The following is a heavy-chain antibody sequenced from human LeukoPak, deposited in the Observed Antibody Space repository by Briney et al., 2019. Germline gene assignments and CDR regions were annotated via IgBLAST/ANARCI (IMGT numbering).Heavy chain of an antibody. CDR1: GFTFSNYW. CDR2: IKEDGSEK. J-gene: IGHJ4*02. Sequence: GALRLSRAASGFTFSNYWMTWVRQAPGKGLEWVANIKEDGSEKYYVDSVKGRFTISRDNAKKSLYLQMNSLRAEDTAVYYCARDLGNGDYVYDYWGQGTLVTVSS. D-gene: IGHD4-17*01. CDR3: ARDLGNGDYVYDY. V-gene: IGHV3-7*01.